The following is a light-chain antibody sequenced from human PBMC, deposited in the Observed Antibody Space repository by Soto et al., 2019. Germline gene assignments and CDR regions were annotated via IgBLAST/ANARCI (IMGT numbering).Light chain of an antibody. CDR1: QSVSSSY. Sequence: DIVLTQSPGTLSLSTGERATFSCRASQSVSSSYLAWYQQKPGRTPRLLDSSVSTRATGIPDRFSGSGSGTDFTLTISRLEPEDFAVYYCQHYGSSPPLYTFGQGTKVDIK. CDR2: SVS. CDR3: QHYGSSPPLYT. J-gene: IGKJ2*01. V-gene: IGKV3-20*01.